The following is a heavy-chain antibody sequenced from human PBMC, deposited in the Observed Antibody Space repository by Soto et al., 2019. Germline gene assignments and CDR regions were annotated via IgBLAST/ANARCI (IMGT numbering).Heavy chain of an antibody. V-gene: IGHV3-30-3*01. D-gene: IGHD3-10*01. CDR3: ARENTPRLWFGELSALGYYGMDV. CDR2: ISYDGSNK. CDR1: GFTFSSYA. J-gene: IGHJ6*02. Sequence: GGSLRLSCAASGFTFSSYAMHWVRQAPGKGLEWVAVISYDGSNKYYADSVKGRFTISRDNSKNTLYLQMNSLRAEDTAVYYCARENTPRLWFGELSALGYYGMDVWGQGTTVTVSS.